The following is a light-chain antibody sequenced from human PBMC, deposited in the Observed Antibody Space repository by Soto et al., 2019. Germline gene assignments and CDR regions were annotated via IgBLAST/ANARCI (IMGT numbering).Light chain of an antibody. CDR1: QTVLYSSNNKNF. Sequence: DIVMTQSPDSLAVSLGERATINCKSSQTVLYSSNNKNFLAWYQQKPRQPPKLLIYWASSRESGVPDRFSGSGSATDFTLTISSLQAEDVAVYYCQQYYTTPPTFGHGTELEIK. CDR2: WAS. V-gene: IGKV4-1*01. J-gene: IGKJ2*01. CDR3: QQYYTTPPT.